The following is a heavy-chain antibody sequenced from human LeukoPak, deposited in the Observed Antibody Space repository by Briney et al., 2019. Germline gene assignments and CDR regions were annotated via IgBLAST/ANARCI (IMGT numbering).Heavy chain of an antibody. J-gene: IGHJ2*01. D-gene: IGHD3-22*01. CDR2: INPNSGGT. CDR3: ARPKETYYHDSSGYGNFYFDL. CDR1: VYTFTEYY. V-gene: IGHV1-2*02. Sequence: ASVTVSHMPSVYTFTEYYIQEVRQAPGQGLEWMGWINPNSGGTNYAQKFQGRVTMTRDTSISTAYMELSRLRSHDTAVYYCARPKETYYHDSSGYGNFYFDLYRRRSLVTVSS.